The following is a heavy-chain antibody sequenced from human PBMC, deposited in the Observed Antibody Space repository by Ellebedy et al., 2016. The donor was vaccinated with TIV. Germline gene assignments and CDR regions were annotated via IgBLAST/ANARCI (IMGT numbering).Heavy chain of an antibody. CDR3: ARDQWLGRAYYFDS. V-gene: IGHV3-7*01. Sequence: GESLKISCVASGFTFSNYWISWVRQAPGKGLEWMANIKQDASERYYVDSVKGRFPISRDNAKNSIYLQMNSLRDEDTAVYYCARDQWLGRAYYFDSWGQGILLIVSS. J-gene: IGHJ4*02. D-gene: IGHD6-19*01. CDR2: IKQDASER. CDR1: GFTFSNYW.